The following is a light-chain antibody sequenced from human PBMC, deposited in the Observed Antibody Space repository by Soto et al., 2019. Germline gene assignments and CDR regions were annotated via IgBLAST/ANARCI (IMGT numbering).Light chain of an antibody. CDR3: SSYAGSNNFV. CDR1: SSDVGDDNY. J-gene: IGLJ1*01. V-gene: IGLV2-8*01. Sequence: QSALTQPPSASGSPGQSVTISCTGTSSDVGDDNYVSWYQRHPGKAPKLMISEVSKRPSGVPDRFSGSKSGNTASLTVSGLQAEDEADYYCSSYAGSNNFVFGTGTELPVL. CDR2: EVS.